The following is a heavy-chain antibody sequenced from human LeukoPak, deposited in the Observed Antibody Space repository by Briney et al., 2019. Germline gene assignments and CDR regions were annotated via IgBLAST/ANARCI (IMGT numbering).Heavy chain of an antibody. CDR3: GYGRTEFFTPSY. CDR1: EVTLGDYP. Sequence: GGSLRLSCKASEVTLGDYPLTWVRQAPGKGLEWVGFIRSRAYDGTTQYAASVRGRFTISRNDSKSIAYLQMNSLKIEDTGVYYCGYGRTEFFTPSYWGPGIPVTVSS. D-gene: IGHD5-18*01. V-gene: IGHV3-49*04. J-gene: IGHJ4*02. CDR2: IRSRAYDGTT.